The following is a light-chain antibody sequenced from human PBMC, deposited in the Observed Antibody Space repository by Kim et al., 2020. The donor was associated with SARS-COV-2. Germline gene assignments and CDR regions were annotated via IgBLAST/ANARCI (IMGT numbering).Light chain of an antibody. CDR1: TSNIGSNN. J-gene: IGLJ2*01. Sequence: QPVLTQPPSASGTPGQRVIISCSGSTSNIGSNNVNWYQQIPGTAPKLLIYSDDQRPSGVPDRFSGSKSGTSASLAISGLQSDDEADYYCAAWDDSLTALFGGGTQLTVL. CDR2: SDD. V-gene: IGLV1-44*01. CDR3: AAWDDSLTAL.